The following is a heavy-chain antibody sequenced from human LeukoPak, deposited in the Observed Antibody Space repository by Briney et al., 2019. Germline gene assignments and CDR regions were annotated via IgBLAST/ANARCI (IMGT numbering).Heavy chain of an antibody. D-gene: IGHD3-10*01. V-gene: IGHV4-34*01. J-gene: IGHJ4*02. CDR3: ARGGRITMVRGGHPYYFDY. CDR1: GGSFSGYC. Sequence: SETLSLTCAVYGGSFSGYCWSWIRQPPGKGLEWIGEINHSGSTNYNPSLKSRVTISVDTSKNQFSLKLSSVTAADTAVYYCARGGRITMVRGGHPYYFDYWGQGTLVTVSS. CDR2: INHSGST.